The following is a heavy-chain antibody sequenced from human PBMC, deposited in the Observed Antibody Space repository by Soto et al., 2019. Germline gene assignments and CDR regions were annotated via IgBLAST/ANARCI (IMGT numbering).Heavy chain of an antibody. CDR1: DFTFSTYW. J-gene: IGHJ6*01. Sequence: EVQLVESGGGLVRPGGSLRLSCVVSDFTFSTYWMHWVRQVPGKGLVWVSRMNQDGSTTDYADSVKGRFTISRDNAKNTLYLQMNSLRAEDTAVYYCARDLSGRVDVWGQGTTVTVSS. V-gene: IGHV3-74*01. CDR3: ARDLSGRVDV. D-gene: IGHD3-10*01. CDR2: MNQDGSTT.